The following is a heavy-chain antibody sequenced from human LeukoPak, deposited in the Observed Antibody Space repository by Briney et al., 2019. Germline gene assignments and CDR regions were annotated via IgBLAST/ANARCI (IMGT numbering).Heavy chain of an antibody. Sequence: GASVKVSCKASGGTFSSYAISWVRQAPGQGLEWMGGIIPIFGTANYAQKFQGRVTITTDESTSTAYMELSSLRSEDTAVYYCARDTLRDYYDSSGYLGDYWGQGTLVTVSS. CDR2: IIPIFGTA. D-gene: IGHD3-22*01. V-gene: IGHV1-69*05. CDR1: GGTFSSYA. CDR3: ARDTLRDYYDSSGYLGDY. J-gene: IGHJ4*02.